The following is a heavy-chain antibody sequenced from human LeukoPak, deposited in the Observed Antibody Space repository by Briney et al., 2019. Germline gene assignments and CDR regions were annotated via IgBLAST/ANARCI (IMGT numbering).Heavy chain of an antibody. CDR3: ARQSSNHDSTSYLDF. CDR1: AGFISTYY. V-gene: IGHV4-59*08. D-gene: IGHD2-2*01. CDR2: INYSGFT. J-gene: IGHJ4*02. Sequence: SETLSRTCTVSAGFISTYYWSWIRPPPGKGLEWIGYINYSGFTDYSPSLKSRVTISVDTTRNQFSLRLNSVTAADTAVYYCARQSSNHDSTSYLDFWGQGTLITVSS.